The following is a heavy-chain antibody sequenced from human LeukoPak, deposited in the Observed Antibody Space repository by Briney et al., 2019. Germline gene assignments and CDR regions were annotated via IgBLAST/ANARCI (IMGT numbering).Heavy chain of an antibody. Sequence: SETLSLTCAVSGGSISSSNWWSWVRQPPGKGLEWIGEIYHSGSTNYNPSLKSRVTISVDKSKNQFSLKLSSVTAADTAVYYCARESWDIEGYNWFDPWGQGTLVTVSS. CDR2: IYHSGST. D-gene: IGHD2-15*01. CDR1: GGSISSSNW. CDR3: ARESWDIEGYNWFDP. V-gene: IGHV4-4*02. J-gene: IGHJ5*02.